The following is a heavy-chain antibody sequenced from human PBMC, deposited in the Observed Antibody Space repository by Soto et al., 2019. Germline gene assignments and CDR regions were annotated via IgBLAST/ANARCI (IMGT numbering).Heavy chain of an antibody. CDR1: GYTFTGYY. D-gene: IGHD6-6*01. J-gene: IGHJ4*02. CDR2: INPNSGGT. CDR3: ARSISIAARPDY. Sequence: QVKLVQSGAEVKKPGASVKVSCRASGYTFTGYYIHWVRQAPGQGLELMGWINPNSGGTNYAQKFQDRVTMTRDTSITTAYMDLSRLTSDDTAVYYCARSISIAARPDYGGQGTLVTVSS. V-gene: IGHV1-2*02.